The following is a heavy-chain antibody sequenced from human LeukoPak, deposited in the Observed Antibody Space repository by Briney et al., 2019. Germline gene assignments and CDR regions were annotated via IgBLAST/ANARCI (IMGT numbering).Heavy chain of an antibody. J-gene: IGHJ6*02. CDR2: MNPNSGNT. CDR3: ARGRAYYDILTGYTAAYGMDV. V-gene: IGHV1-8*01. D-gene: IGHD3-9*01. CDR1: GYTFTSYD. Sequence: ASVKVSCKASGYTFTSYDINWVRQATGQGLEWMGWMNPNSGNTGYAQKFQGRVTMTRNTSISTAYMELSSLRSEDTAVYYCARGRAYYDILTGYTAAYGMDVWGQGTTVTVSS.